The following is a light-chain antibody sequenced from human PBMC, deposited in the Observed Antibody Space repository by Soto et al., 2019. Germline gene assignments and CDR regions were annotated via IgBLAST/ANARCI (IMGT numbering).Light chain of an antibody. CDR1: SSDVGSYNL. Sequence: QPASVSGSPGQSITISCTGTSSDVGSYNLVSWYQQHPGKAPKLMIYEVSKRPSGVSNRFSGSKSGNTASLTTSGLQAEDEADYYCCSYAGSSTWVFGGGTKLTVL. CDR2: EVS. CDR3: CSYAGSSTWV. V-gene: IGLV2-23*02. J-gene: IGLJ3*02.